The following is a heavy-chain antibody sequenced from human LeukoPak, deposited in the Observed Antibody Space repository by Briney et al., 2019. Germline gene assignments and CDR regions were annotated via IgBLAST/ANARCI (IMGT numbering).Heavy chain of an antibody. CDR2: IKQGGSEK. D-gene: IGHD3-3*01. CDR1: GLTFSSYW. Sequence: GGSLRLSCAASGLTFSSYWMSWVRQAPGRGLEWVASIKQGGSEKNYVDSVKGRFTISRDNAKNTLYLQMDSLRAEDTAIYYCTKGLQEWGLRRDYWGQGTLLSVSS. V-gene: IGHV3-7*01. J-gene: IGHJ4*02. CDR3: TKGLQEWGLRRDY.